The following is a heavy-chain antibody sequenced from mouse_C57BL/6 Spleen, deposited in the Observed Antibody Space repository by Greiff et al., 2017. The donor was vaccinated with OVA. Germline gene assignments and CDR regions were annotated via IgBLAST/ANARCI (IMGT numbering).Heavy chain of an antibody. CDR2: INPNNGGT. CDR1: GYTFTDYY. CDR3: TRGLGWYFDV. Sequence: VQLQQSGPELVKPGASVKIPCKASGYTFTDYYMDWVKQSPGKSLEWIGDINPNNGGTIYNQKFKGKATLTVDKSSSTAYMELRSLTSEDAAVYYCTRGLGWYFDVWGTGTTVTVSS. J-gene: IGHJ1*03. D-gene: IGHD4-1*01. V-gene: IGHV1-18*01.